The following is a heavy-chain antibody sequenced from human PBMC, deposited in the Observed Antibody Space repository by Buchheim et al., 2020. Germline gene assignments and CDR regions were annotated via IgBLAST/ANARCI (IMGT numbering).Heavy chain of an antibody. J-gene: IGHJ4*02. Sequence: EVQLLESGGGLVQPGGSVRLSCVGSGYTFSNYAMSWVRQAPGKGLEWVSAISSGAGGIKYADSVKGRFTISRDNSRTTTYLQMNSLTAEDTAIYYCAKDGYSSGWGFDYWGQGTL. CDR3: AKDGYSSGWGFDY. D-gene: IGHD6-19*01. V-gene: IGHV3-23*01. CDR2: ISSGAGGI. CDR1: GYTFSNYA.